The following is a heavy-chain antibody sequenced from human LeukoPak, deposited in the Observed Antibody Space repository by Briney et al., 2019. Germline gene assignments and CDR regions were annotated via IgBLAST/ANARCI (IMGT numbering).Heavy chain of an antibody. J-gene: IGHJ4*02. CDR3: AREGESYYASGSPDY. V-gene: IGHV4-39*07. D-gene: IGHD3-10*01. Sequence: SETLSLTCTVSGGSISSSSYYWGWIRQPPGKGLEWIGSIYYSGSTYYNQSLKSRVTISEDTSKNQFSLKLSSVTAADTAVYYCAREGESYYASGSPDYWGQGTLVTVSS. CDR2: IYYSGST. CDR1: GGSISSSSYY.